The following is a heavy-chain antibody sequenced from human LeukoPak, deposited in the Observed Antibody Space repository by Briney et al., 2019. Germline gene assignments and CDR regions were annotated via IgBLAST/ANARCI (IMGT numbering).Heavy chain of an antibody. V-gene: IGHV4-31*03. Sequence: SETLSLTCTVSGGSISSGGYYWSWIRQHPGKGLEWIGYIYYSGSTYYNPSLKSRVTISVDTSKNQFSLKLSSVTAADTAVYYCAREVFASSGSQYFQHWGQGTLVTVSS. J-gene: IGHJ1*01. D-gene: IGHD3-22*01. CDR3: AREVFASSGSQYFQH. CDR1: GGSISSGGYY. CDR2: IYYSGST.